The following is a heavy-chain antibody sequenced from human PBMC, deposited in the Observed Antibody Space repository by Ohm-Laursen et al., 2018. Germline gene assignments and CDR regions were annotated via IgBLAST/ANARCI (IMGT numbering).Heavy chain of an antibody. V-gene: IGHV4-4*07. D-gene: IGHD3-9*01. CDR2: ISDRGRA. Sequence: SETLSLTCNVSNAAMNSYTWNWIRQPAGRGLEWIGHISDRGRANYSPSLMSRLTMSIDTSIKQFSLKLTSVTAADTAMYYCVDTGLLNGYDYWGHGTLVTVS. J-gene: IGHJ4*01. CDR1: NAAMNSYT. CDR3: VDTGLLNGYDY.